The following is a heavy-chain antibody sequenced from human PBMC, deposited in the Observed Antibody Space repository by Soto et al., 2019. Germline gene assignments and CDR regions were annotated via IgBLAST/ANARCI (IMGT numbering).Heavy chain of an antibody. CDR2: IYSSGSS. J-gene: IGHJ4*02. CDR3: ARHYGSGSSPLDY. V-gene: IGHV4-59*08. CDR1: GGSISGYY. D-gene: IGHD3-10*01. Sequence: PSETLSLTCTVSGGSISGYYWGWIRQPSGRGLEYIGYIYSSGSSNYNPSLKSRVTMSVDTSKNQFSLKLNSVTDADTAVYYCARHYGSGSSPLDYWGRGTLFTVSS.